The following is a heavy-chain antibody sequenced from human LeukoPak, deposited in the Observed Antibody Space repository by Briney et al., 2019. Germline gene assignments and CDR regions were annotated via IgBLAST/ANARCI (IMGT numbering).Heavy chain of an antibody. CDR3: ARHRGYSYGPSVYYFDY. D-gene: IGHD5-18*01. CDR2: IYYSGST. Sequence: SETLSLTCTVSGGSISSYYWSWIRQPPGKGLEWIGYIYYSGSTNYNPSLKSRVTISVDTSKDQFSLKLSSVTAADTAVYYCARHRGYSYGPSVYYFDYWGQGTLVTVSS. J-gene: IGHJ4*02. CDR1: GGSISSYY. V-gene: IGHV4-59*08.